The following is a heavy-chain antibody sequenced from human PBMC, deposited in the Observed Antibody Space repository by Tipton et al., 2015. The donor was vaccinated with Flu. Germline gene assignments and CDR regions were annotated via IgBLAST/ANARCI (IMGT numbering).Heavy chain of an antibody. CDR2: IYYSGST. J-gene: IGHJ4*02. CDR1: GGTISVDGYY. CDR3: ARATYQSGVVPASSPYFDS. Sequence: TLSLTCTVSGGTISVDGYYWSWVRQHPGKGLEWIGHIYYSGSTYYNPSLKSLLTISVDTSKNQFSLKMSSVTAADTAIYYCARATYQSGVVPASSPYFDSWGQGTLVTVSS. V-gene: IGHV4-31*01. D-gene: IGHD2-2*01.